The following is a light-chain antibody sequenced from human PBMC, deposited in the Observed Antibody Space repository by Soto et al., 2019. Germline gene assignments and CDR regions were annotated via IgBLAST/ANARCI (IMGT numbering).Light chain of an antibody. V-gene: IGKV1-5*03. CDR2: KAS. CDR1: QGISTY. Sequence: IQLTQSPSSLSASVRDRVTITCRASQGISTYLAWYQQKPGKAPKLLIYKASSLESGVPSRFSGSGSGTEFTLTISSLQPDDFATYYCQQYNSYSWTFGQGTKVDIK. CDR3: QQYNSYSWT. J-gene: IGKJ1*01.